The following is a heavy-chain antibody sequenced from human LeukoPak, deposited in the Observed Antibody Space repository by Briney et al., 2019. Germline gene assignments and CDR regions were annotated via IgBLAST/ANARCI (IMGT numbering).Heavy chain of an antibody. CDR3: ARDSYYGSGSYYRYTFDY. CDR1: GFTFSNYW. CDR2: IYSGGAT. V-gene: IGHV3-53*01. J-gene: IGHJ4*02. D-gene: IGHD3-10*01. Sequence: PGGSLRLSCAASGFTFSNYWMSWVRQAPGKGLEWVSVIYSGGATFYADSVKGRFTISRDNSKNTLYLQMNSLRVEDTAMYYCARDSYYGSGSYYRYTFDYWGQGTLVIVSS.